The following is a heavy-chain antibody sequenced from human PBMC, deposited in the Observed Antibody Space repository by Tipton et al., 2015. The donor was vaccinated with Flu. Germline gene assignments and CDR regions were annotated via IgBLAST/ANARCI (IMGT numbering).Heavy chain of an antibody. D-gene: IGHD4-11*01. V-gene: IGHV4-39*07. CDR1: GSSIRSSNYF. CDR3: ARRDYSNYVSEPKNWFDS. CDR2: IFHSGNT. J-gene: IGHJ5*01. Sequence: TLSLTCSVSGSSIRSSNYFWGWIRQPPGKGLEWIGNIFHSGNTYHNPSLKSRVTISLDTSKNHFSLKLSSVTAADTAVYYCARRDYSNYVSEPKNWFDSWGQGALVIVSS.